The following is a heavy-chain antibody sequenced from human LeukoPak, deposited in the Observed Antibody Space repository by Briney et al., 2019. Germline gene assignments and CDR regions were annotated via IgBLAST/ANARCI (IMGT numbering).Heavy chain of an antibody. CDR3: ARGGSSWSNAMDV. CDR1: GGSIKSHY. V-gene: IGHV4-59*11. Sequence: SETLSLTCTVSGGSIKSHYWSWTRQTPGKGLEWIGCIYESGSTYHNPSLKSRATISVDMSKNQFSLKVSSVTGAETAVYYCARGGSSWSNAMDVWGQGTTVTVSS. D-gene: IGHD6-13*01. CDR2: IYESGST. J-gene: IGHJ6*02.